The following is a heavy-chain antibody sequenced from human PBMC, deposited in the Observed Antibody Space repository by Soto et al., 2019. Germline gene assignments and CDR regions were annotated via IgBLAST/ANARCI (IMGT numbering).Heavy chain of an antibody. Sequence: GGSLRLSCAASGFTVSSHAMSWVRQAPGKGLEWVSGISGSGDGTYYGDSVKGRFTISRDSSSSTLYLQMNNLRGEDTAVYVCTKSRRSILMVYGFGGMDVWGQGTTVNVSS. CDR2: ISGSGDGT. CDR1: GFTVSSHA. V-gene: IGHV3-23*01. J-gene: IGHJ6*02. CDR3: TKSRRSILMVYGFGGMDV. D-gene: IGHD2-8*01.